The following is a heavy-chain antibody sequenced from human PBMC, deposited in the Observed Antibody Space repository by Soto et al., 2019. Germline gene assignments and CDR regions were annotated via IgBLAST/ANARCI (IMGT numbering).Heavy chain of an antibody. CDR3: ARDGLGAYTYGLYYFDY. D-gene: IGHD5-18*01. J-gene: IGHJ4*02. Sequence: EVQLLESGGGLVQPGGSLRLSCAASGFTFSNYAMSWVRQAPGKGLEWVSTISTSGGSTYSADSVKGRFTISRDNSKNTLYLQMNSLRAEDTAVYYCARDGLGAYTYGLYYFDYWGQGTLVTVSS. CDR2: ISTSGGST. V-gene: IGHV3-23*01. CDR1: GFTFSNYA.